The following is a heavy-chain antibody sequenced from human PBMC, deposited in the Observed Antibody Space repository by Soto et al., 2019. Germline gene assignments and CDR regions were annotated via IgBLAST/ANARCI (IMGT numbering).Heavy chain of an antibody. Sequence: ASVKVSCKASGYTFTSYGISWVRQAPGQGLEWMGWISAYNGNTNYAQKLQGRVTMTTDTSTSTAYMELRSLRSDDTAVYYCAKQSSSTGSNYRNAFDIWGQGTLVTVSS. CDR2: ISAYNGNT. CDR3: AKQSSSTGSNYRNAFDI. CDR1: GYTFTSYG. J-gene: IGHJ3*02. V-gene: IGHV1-18*01. D-gene: IGHD2-2*01.